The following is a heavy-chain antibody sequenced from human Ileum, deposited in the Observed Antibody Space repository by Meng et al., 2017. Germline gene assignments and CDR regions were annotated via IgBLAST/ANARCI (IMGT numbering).Heavy chain of an antibody. D-gene: IGHD3-10*01. CDR2: VTQGGST. CDR1: GFTFSAYT. V-gene: IGHV3-23*01. J-gene: IGHJ4*02. Sequence: GGSLRLSCVASGFTFSAYTFSWVRQAPGKGLEWVSGVTQGGSTYYAKSVKGRFTVSRDNSRNTVYLQMNSLRVEDAAFYYSAKERQDDGLGPFDNWGQGTLVTVSS. CDR3: AKERQDDGLGPFDN.